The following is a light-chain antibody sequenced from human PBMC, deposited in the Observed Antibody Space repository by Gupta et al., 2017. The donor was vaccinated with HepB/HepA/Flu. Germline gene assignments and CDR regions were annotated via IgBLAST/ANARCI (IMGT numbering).Light chain of an antibody. Sequence: ASQSVSSSYLAWYQQKPGQAPRLLIYGASSRATGIPDRFSGSGSGTDFTLTISRLEPEDFAVYYCQQYGSSPYTFGQGTKLEIK. CDR1: QSVSSSY. CDR3: QQYGSSPYT. V-gene: IGKV3-20*01. CDR2: GAS. J-gene: IGKJ2*01.